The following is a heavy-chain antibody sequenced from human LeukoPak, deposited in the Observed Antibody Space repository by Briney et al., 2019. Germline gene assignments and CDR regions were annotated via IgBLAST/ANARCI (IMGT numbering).Heavy chain of an antibody. CDR1: GGSISSYY. CDR2: IYYSGST. CDR3: ARHHQLWLSYYYYGMDV. V-gene: IGHV4-59*08. Sequence: SETLSLTCTVSGGSISSYYWSWIRQPPGKGLEWIGYIYYSGSTNYNPSLKSRVTISVDTSKNQFSLKLSSVTAADTAVYYCARHHQLWLSYYYYGMDVWGQGTTVTVSS. D-gene: IGHD5-18*01. J-gene: IGHJ6*02.